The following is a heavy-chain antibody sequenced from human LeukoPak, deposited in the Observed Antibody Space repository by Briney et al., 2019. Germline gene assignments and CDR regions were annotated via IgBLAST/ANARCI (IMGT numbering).Heavy chain of an antibody. CDR2: ISFDGSAK. D-gene: IGHD6-13*01. V-gene: IGHV3-30*18. J-gene: IGHJ4*02. CDR3: AKDRVTAAGYYFDY. Sequence: GGSLRLSCAASGFTFSSYAMSWVRQAPGKGLEWVSVISFDGSAKYYADSVKGRFTISRDNSKNTLYLQMTSLRAEDTAVYYCAKDRVTAAGYYFDYWGQGTLVTVSS. CDR1: GFTFSSYA.